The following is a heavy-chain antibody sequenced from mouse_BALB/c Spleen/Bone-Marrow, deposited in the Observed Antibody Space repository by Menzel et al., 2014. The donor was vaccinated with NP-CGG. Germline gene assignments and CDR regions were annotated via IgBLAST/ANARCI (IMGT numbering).Heavy chain of an antibody. V-gene: IGHV1-18*01. CDR1: GYSFTGYF. J-gene: IGHJ4*01. Sequence: EVQLQQSGPELVKPGASVKISCKPSGYSFTGYFIHWVKQSHVKSLEWIGHINPYNGATNYNQNFKDKTSLTVDKSSSTAYMGLHSLTSEDSAVYYCARRRGNYEVDYWGQGTSVTVSS. CDR2: INPYNGAT. CDR3: ARRRGNYEVDY. D-gene: IGHD2-1*01.